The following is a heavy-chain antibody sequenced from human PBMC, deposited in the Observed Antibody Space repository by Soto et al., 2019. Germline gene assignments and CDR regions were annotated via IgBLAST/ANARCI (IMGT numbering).Heavy chain of an antibody. D-gene: IGHD1-26*01. CDR3: AKDGLGATIYYRDFQH. V-gene: IGHV3-23*01. CDR2: ISGSGGST. J-gene: IGHJ1*01. CDR1: GFTFSSYA. Sequence: GGSLRLSCAASGFTFSSYAMSWVRQAPGKGLEWVSAISGSGGSTYYADSVKGRFTISRDNSKNTLYLQMNSLRAEDTAVYYCAKDGLGATIYYRDFQHWGQGTLVTVSS.